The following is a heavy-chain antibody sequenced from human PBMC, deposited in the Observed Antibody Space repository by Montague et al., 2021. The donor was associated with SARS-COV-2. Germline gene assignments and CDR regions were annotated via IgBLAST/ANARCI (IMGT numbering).Heavy chain of an antibody. J-gene: IGHJ5*02. CDR3: ARGPRITMIVVVITDIWFDP. V-gene: IGHV4-34*01. Sequence: SGTQSLTCAVYGGSVSDYYWSWIRQPPGKGLEWIGEINHSGSTNYNPSLKSRVTTSVDTSKNQSSLKLTSVTAADTAVYYCARGPRITMIVVVITDIWFDPWGQGTLVTVSS. CDR1: GGSVSDYY. D-gene: IGHD3-22*01. CDR2: INHSGST.